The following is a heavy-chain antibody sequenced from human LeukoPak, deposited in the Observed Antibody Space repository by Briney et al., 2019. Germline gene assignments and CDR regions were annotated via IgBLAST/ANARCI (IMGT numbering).Heavy chain of an antibody. V-gene: IGHV3-33*01. J-gene: IGHJ6*04. Sequence: GRSLRLSCAASGFTFTSYGMHWVRQAPGKGLEWVSIIWYDGSNKYCTDSVKGRFTISRDNSKNTLYLQMNSLRAEDTAVYYCARDSGSYYYYGMDVWGKGTTVTVSS. CDR1: GFTFTSYG. CDR3: ARDSGSYYYYGMDV. CDR2: IWYDGSNK. D-gene: IGHD3-10*01.